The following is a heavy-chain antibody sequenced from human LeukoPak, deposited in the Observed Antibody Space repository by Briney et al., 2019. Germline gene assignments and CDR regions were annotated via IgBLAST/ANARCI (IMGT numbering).Heavy chain of an antibody. D-gene: IGHD5-18*01. CDR1: GGSISSYY. J-gene: IGHJ6*02. V-gene: IGHV4-59*01. Sequence: SETLSLTCTVSGGSISSYYWSWIRQPPGKGLEWIGYIYYIGSTNYNPSLKSRVTISVDTSKNQFSLKLNSVTVADTAVYYCASAASKVEYYGMDVWGQGTTVTVSS. CDR2: IYYIGST. CDR3: ASAASKVEYYGMDV.